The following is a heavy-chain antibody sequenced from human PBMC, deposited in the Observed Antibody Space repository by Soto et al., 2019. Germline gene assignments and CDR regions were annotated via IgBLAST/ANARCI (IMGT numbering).Heavy chain of an antibody. J-gene: IGHJ6*02. CDR2: IKTKTEGGPT. CDR3: GTGSVEGV. Sequence: EVQLVESGGGFIQPGGSLRLSCAASGLPISNAWMNWVRQAPGKGLEWVGRIKTKTEGGPTDYAAAVTGRFTVSRDDSKNTLYLQMNSLKTEDTAVYYCGTGSVEGVWGQGTTVTVSS. CDR1: GLPISNAW. D-gene: IGHD2-15*01. V-gene: IGHV3-15*07.